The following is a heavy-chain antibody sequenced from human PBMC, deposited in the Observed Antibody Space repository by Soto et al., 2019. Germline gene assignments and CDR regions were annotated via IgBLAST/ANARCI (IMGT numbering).Heavy chain of an antibody. V-gene: IGHV1-46*01. D-gene: IGHD6-25*01. J-gene: IGHJ6*02. CDR1: GFTFTNYF. CDR3: ARGDGRGSSGFYYCYGMDV. Sequence: QVQLVQSGAEVKKPGASVKVSCKASGFTFTNYFFHWVRQAPRQGLEWMGIISPYDGSTNYGQSLQGRVTMTSDTSTSTVYMELSSLRSEDTAVYYCARGDGRGSSGFYYCYGMDVWGHGTTVTVSS. CDR2: ISPYDGST.